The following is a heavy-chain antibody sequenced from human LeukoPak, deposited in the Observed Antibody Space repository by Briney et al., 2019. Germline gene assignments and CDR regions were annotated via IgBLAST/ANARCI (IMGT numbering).Heavy chain of an antibody. D-gene: IGHD1-1*01. CDR2: IYYSGST. J-gene: IGHJ4*02. Sequence: SETLSLTCTVSGGSISSSSYYWGWIRQPPGEGLEWIGSIYYSGSTYYNPSLKSRVTISVDTSKNQFSLKLSSVTAADTAVYYCARRMRGQPIDYWGQGTLVTVSS. CDR3: ARRMRGQPIDY. V-gene: IGHV4-39*01. CDR1: GGSISSSSYY.